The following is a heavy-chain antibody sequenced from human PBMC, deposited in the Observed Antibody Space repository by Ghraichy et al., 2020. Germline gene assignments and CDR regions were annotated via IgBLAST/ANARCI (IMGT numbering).Heavy chain of an antibody. CDR1: GGSISSYY. J-gene: IGHJ5*02. D-gene: IGHD3-3*01. CDR2: IYNSGST. CDR3: ARSITVFGVLRVGWFDP. V-gene: IGHV4-59*01. Sequence: SETLSLTCAVSGGSISSYYWSWIRQPPGERLEWIGYIYNSGSTNYNPSLKSRVTISVDTSNNQFSLKLSSVTAADTAVYYCARSITVFGVLRVGWFDPWGQGTLVTVSS.